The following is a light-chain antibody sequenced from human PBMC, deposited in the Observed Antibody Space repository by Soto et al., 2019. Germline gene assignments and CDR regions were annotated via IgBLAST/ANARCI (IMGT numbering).Light chain of an antibody. V-gene: IGKV3-11*01. CDR1: RSVSSS. CDR2: DAS. CDR3: QQYFEWHTMT. J-gene: IGKJ1*01. Sequence: EIVLTQSPATLSFSPGESATLSSGATRSVSSSLAWYQQKPRQAPRLLIYDASNRATGIPARFSGSGSGTDFTLTISSLETEDFAVYYCQQYFEWHTMTFGHGTKVDIK.